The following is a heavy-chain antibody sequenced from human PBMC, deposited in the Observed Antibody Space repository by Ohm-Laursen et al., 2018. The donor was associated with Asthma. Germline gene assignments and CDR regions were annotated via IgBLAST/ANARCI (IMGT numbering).Heavy chain of an antibody. V-gene: IGHV3-7*05. CDR1: GFTFSNHW. CDR3: AVSIYAYGEGAYWGPCDFNSPLDV. Sequence: GSLRLSCAASGFTFSNHWMTWVRQAPGRGLEWVANINQDGSIWGYVDSVKGRFAISRDNAHNSLYLQMNSLRAEDTAFYYCAVSIYAYGEGAYWGPCDFNSPLDVWGQGTTVIVSS. D-gene: IGHD7-27*01. J-gene: IGHJ6*02. CDR2: INQDGSIW.